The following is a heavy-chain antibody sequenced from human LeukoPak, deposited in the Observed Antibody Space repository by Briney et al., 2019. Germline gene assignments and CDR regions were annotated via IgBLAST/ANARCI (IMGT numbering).Heavy chain of an antibody. D-gene: IGHD2-21*02. V-gene: IGHV3-30*04. CDR1: GFTFSSYA. Sequence: GRSLRLSCAASGFTFSSYAMHWVRQAPGKGLEWVAVISYDGSNKYYADSVKGRFTISRDNSKNTLYLQMNSLRAEDTAVYYCAREGSVVVTAIPTDYWGQGTLVTVS. CDR3: AREGSVVVTAIPTDY. CDR2: ISYDGSNK. J-gene: IGHJ4*02.